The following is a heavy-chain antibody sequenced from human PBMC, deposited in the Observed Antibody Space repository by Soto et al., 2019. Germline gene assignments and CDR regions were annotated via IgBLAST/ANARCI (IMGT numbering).Heavy chain of an antibody. Sequence: QVQLVESGGGVVQPGRSLRLSCAASGVTFSRYGMHWVRQAPGKGLEWVAVISYDGSNKYYADSVKGRFTISRDNSKNTLYLQMNSLRAEDTAVYYCAKDKAAADYYGMDVWGQGTTVTVAS. J-gene: IGHJ6*02. CDR2: ISYDGSNK. V-gene: IGHV3-30*18. CDR1: GVTFSRYG. D-gene: IGHD6-13*01. CDR3: AKDKAAADYYGMDV.